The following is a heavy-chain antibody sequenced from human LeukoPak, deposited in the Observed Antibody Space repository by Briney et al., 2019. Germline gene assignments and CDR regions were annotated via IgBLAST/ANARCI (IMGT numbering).Heavy chain of an antibody. Sequence: SETLSLTCAVYGGSFSGYYWSWIRQPPGKGLEWSGEINHSGSTNYNPSLKSRVTIPVDTTMNQFSLKLSSVTAADTAVYYCARVNYYDSSGYQPFAFDIWGQGTMVTVSS. V-gene: IGHV4-34*01. CDR3: ARVNYYDSSGYQPFAFDI. J-gene: IGHJ3*02. D-gene: IGHD3-22*01. CDR2: INHSGST. CDR1: GGSFSGYY.